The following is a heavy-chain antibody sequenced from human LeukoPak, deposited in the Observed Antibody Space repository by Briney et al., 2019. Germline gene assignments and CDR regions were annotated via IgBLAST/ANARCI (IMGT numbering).Heavy chain of an antibody. J-gene: IGHJ4*02. CDR2: ISYDGSNK. D-gene: IGHD3-10*01. CDR1: GFTFSSYG. CDR3: AKDQGLWFGETCLDY. Sequence: PGRSLRLSCAASGFTFSSYGMHWVRQAPGKGLEWVAVISYDGSNKYYADSVKGRFTISRDNSKNTLYLQMNSLRAEDTAVYYCAKDQGLWFGETCLDYWGQGTLVTVSS. V-gene: IGHV3-30*18.